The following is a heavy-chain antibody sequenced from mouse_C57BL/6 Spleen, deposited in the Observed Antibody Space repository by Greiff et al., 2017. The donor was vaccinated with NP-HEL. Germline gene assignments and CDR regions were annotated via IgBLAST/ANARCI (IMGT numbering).Heavy chain of an antibody. CDR1: GYTFTSYW. D-gene: IGHD5-1*01. CDR2: IDPSDSYT. Sequence: VQLQQSGAELVMPGASVKLSCKASGYTFTSYWMHWVKQRPGQGLEWIGEIDPSDSYTNYNQKFKGKSTLTVDKSSSTAYMQLSSLTSEDSAVDYCARRAREYDYWGQGTTLTVSS. J-gene: IGHJ2*01. CDR3: ARRAREYDY. V-gene: IGHV1-69*01.